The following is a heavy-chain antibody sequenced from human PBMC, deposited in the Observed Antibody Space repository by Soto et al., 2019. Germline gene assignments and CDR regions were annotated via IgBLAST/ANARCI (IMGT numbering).Heavy chain of an antibody. CDR1: GIEFSNYA. Sequence: PGGSLRLSCVASGIEFSNYAMNWVRQAPGKGLEWVSISSASGRSRYHADSVKGWFTISRDNSKNTLYLHMTNLRAEDTAVYYCAKDGNWLDVYFDVWGQGTPVTVSS. CDR2: SSASGRSR. J-gene: IGHJ4*02. CDR3: AKDGNWLDVYFDV. V-gene: IGHV3-23*01. D-gene: IGHD6-19*01.